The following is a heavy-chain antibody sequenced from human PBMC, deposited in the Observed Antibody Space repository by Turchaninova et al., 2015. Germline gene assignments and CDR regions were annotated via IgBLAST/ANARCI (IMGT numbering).Heavy chain of an antibody. J-gene: IGHJ4*02. D-gene: IGHD3-22*01. V-gene: IGHV4-38-2*02. CDR3: ARDSSGYYRIDY. Sequence: QVQLQDSGPGLVKPSETLSLKCAVSGYSLSNGYHWGWLRHSPGKGLEWIGSIHHSGSTYYNPALKSRVTISLDTSKNQFSLRLSSVTAADTAIYYCARDSSGYYRIDYWGQGTLVTVSA. CDR2: IHHSGST. CDR1: GYSLSNGYH.